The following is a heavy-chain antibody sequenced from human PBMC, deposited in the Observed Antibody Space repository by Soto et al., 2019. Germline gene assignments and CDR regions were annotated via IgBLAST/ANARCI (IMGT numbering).Heavy chain of an antibody. J-gene: IGHJ4*02. CDR3: ARGGVSTRTFDY. V-gene: IGHV5-51*01. D-gene: IGHD3-3*01. Sequence: PGESLKISCKGSGYNFAGYWIAWVRQMPGKGLELMGIIYPSDSGTRYRPSFQGQVTISADKYISSAYLQWSSLKASDTDMYYCARGGVSTRTFDYWGQGTPVTVSS. CDR1: GYNFAGYW. CDR2: IYPSDSGT.